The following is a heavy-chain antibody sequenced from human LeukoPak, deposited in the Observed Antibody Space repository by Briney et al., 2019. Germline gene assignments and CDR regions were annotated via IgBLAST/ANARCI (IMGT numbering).Heavy chain of an antibody. V-gene: IGHV3-49*04. CDR2: IRSKAHGGTT. D-gene: IGHD1-26*01. Sequence: GGSLRLSCAASGFTFSSYAMSWVRQAPGKGLEWVGFIRSKAHGGTTEYAASVKGRFTISRDDSKSIAYLQMNSLKTEDTAVYYCTRDGSGSYGRYYFDYWGQGTLVTVSS. J-gene: IGHJ4*02. CDR3: TRDGSGSYGRYYFDY. CDR1: GFTFSSYA.